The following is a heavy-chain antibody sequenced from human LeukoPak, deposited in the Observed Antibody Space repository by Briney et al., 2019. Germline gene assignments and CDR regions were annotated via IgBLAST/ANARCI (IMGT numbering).Heavy chain of an antibody. CDR2: ISSSSSYI. J-gene: IGHJ4*02. D-gene: IGHD6-13*01. Sequence: PGGSLRLSCAASGFTFSSYSMNWVRQAPGKGLEWVSSISSSSSYIYYADSVKGRSTISRDNAKNSLYLQMNSLRAEDTAVYYCAREAAAANPFWGQGTLVTVSS. CDR3: AREAAAANPF. CDR1: GFTFSSYS. V-gene: IGHV3-21*01.